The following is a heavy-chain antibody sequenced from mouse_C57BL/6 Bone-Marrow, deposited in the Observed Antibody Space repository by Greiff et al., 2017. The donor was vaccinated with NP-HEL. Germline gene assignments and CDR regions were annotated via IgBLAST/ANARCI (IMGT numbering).Heavy chain of an antibody. CDR3: ARRGWLLRGYAMDY. V-gene: IGHV1-26*01. CDR2: INPNNGGT. Sequence: VVKPGASVKISCKASGYTFTDYYMNWVKQSHGKSLEWIGDINPNNGGTSYNQKFKGKATLTVDKSSSTAYMELRSLTSDDSAVYYCARRGWLLRGYAMDYWGQGTSVTVSS. J-gene: IGHJ4*01. D-gene: IGHD2-3*01. CDR1: GYTFTDYY.